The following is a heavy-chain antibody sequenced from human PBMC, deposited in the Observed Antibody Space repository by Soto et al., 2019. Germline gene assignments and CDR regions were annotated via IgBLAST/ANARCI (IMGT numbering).Heavy chain of an antibody. Sequence: ASVKVSCKASGYTFTSYDINWVRQATGEGLEWMGWMNPNSGNTGYAQKFQGRVTMTRNTSISTAYMELSSLRSEDTAVYYCARENIAARTGFRDYYYYMDVWGKGTTVTVSS. CDR3: ARENIAARTGFRDYYYYMDV. CDR1: GYTFTSYD. CDR2: MNPNSGNT. V-gene: IGHV1-8*01. D-gene: IGHD6-6*01. J-gene: IGHJ6*03.